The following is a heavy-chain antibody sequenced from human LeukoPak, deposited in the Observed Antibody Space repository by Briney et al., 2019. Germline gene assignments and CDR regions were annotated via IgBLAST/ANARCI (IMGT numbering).Heavy chain of an antibody. Sequence: ASVKVSCKASGYTFTNYDINWVRQTIGQGLEWMGWMNPNSANTGYAQKFQGRVTMTRNTSISTAYMELSSLRSEDTAVYYCARRNKDDSNFRLVDYWGQGTLVTVSS. J-gene: IGHJ4*02. CDR3: ARRNKDDSNFRLVDY. D-gene: IGHD5-24*01. V-gene: IGHV1-8*01. CDR1: GYTFTNYD. CDR2: MNPNSANT.